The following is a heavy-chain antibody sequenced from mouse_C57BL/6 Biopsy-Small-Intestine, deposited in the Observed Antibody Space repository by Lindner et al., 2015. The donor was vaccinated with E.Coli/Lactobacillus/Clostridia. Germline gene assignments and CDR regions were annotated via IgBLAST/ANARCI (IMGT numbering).Heavy chain of an antibody. CDR2: IYPGSGNT. D-gene: IGHD1-1*01. V-gene: IGHV1-84*01. CDR3: ARRSVNGRSPYLDY. Sequence: VQLQEPGPELVKPGASVKISCKASGYTFTDYYINWVKQRPGQGLEWIGWIYPGSGNTKYNEKFKGKATLTVDTSSSTANMHLSSLTSEDSAVYFCARRSVNGRSPYLDYWGQGTTLTVSS. CDR1: GYTFTDYY. J-gene: IGHJ2*01.